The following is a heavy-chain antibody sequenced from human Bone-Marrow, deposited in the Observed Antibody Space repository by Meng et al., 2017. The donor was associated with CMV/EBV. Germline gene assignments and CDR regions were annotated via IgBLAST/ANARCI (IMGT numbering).Heavy chain of an antibody. CDR1: GGFAGSGSYC. D-gene: IGHD7-27*01. CDR2: IYYSGST. J-gene: IGHJ6*02. Sequence: GSLRLSCPVSGGFAGSGSYCWCWIRQPPGKGLEWIGYIYYSGSTNYNPSLKSRVTISVATSKNQFSLKLSSVTAADTAVYYSARETNSINLGNYYYDYGMDVWGQGTTVTVSS. CDR3: ARETNSINLGNYYYDYGMDV. V-gene: IGHV4-61*01.